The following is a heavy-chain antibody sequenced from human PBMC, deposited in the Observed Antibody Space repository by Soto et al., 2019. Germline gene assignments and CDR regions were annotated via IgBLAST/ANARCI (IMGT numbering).Heavy chain of an antibody. J-gene: IGHJ5*02. D-gene: IGHD3-10*01. V-gene: IGHV4-61*01. Sequence: QVQLQESGPGLVKPSETLSLTCTVSGGSVSSGSYYWNWIRHPPRKGLGWIGYIYYSGSTNYNPSLKSRVTISVDTSKNPSSLKLSSVTAADTAVYYCARCFGEPNWFDPWGQGTLVTVSS. CDR1: GGSVSSGSYY. CDR3: ARCFGEPNWFDP. CDR2: IYYSGST.